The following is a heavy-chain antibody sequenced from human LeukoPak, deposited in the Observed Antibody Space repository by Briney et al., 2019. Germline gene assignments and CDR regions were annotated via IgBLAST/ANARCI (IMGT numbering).Heavy chain of an antibody. Sequence: SETLSLTCAVYGGSFSGYYWSWIRQPPGKGLEWIGEINHSGSTNYNPALKSRVTISVDTSKNQFSLKLSSVTAADTAVYYCARVSPYCSSTSCRDYWGRGTLVTVSS. CDR1: GGSFSGYY. J-gene: IGHJ4*02. CDR3: ARVSPYCSSTSCRDY. D-gene: IGHD2-2*01. CDR2: INHSGST. V-gene: IGHV4-34*01.